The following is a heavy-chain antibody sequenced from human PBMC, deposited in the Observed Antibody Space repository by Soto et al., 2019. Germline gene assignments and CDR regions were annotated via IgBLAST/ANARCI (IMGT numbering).Heavy chain of an antibody. CDR2: IVVGSGNT. J-gene: IGHJ6*02. CDR3: AAERSGANYYYYGMDV. CDR1: GFTFTSSA. V-gene: IGHV1-58*01. D-gene: IGHD1-26*01. Sequence: ASVKVSCKASGFTFTSSAVQWVRQARGQRLEWIGWIVVGSGNTNYAQKFQERVTITRDMSTSTAYMELSSLRSEDTAVYYCAAERSGANYYYYGMDVWGQGTTVTVSS.